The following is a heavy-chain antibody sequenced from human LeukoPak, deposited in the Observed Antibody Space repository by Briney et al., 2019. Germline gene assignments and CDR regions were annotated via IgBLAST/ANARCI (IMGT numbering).Heavy chain of an antibody. D-gene: IGHD6-6*01. CDR3: ARASSSSGYYYDY. CDR2: ISSSSSYI. CDR1: GFTFSIYS. J-gene: IGHJ4*02. V-gene: IGHV3-21*01. Sequence: PGGSLRLSCAASGFTFSIYSMNCVRRAPGKGLEWVSSISSSSSYIYYADPVKERLTISRDNAKNSLYLQMNSLRAEDTAVYYCARASSSSGYYYDYWGQGTLVTVSS.